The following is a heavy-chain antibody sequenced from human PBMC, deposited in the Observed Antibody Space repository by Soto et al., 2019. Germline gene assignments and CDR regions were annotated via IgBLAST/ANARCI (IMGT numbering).Heavy chain of an antibody. J-gene: IGHJ6*02. CDR1: GGTFSSYA. CDR2: IIPIFGTA. D-gene: IGHD5-18*01. Sequence: SVKVSCKASGGTFSSYAISWVRQAPGQGLEWMGGIIPIFGTANYAQKFQGRVTITADKSTSTAYMELSSLRSEDTAVYYCARDSVDTAMENYYYYGMDVWGQGTTV. CDR3: ARDSVDTAMENYYYYGMDV. V-gene: IGHV1-69*06.